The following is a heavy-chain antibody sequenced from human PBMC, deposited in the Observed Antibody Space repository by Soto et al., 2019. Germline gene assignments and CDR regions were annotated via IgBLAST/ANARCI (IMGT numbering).Heavy chain of an antibody. CDR2: IYSSGGT. D-gene: IGHD4-17*01. J-gene: IGHJ4*02. Sequence: EVRLVQSGGGLVQPGGSLRLSCAASLFIVSDNYMSWVRQAPGKGLEWVSLIYSSGGTDYAESVKGRFTISRDNSKNTLYLQIISLKAEDAGIYYCATRMTTAPCWGQGTGVTVSS. CDR3: ATRMTTAPC. V-gene: IGHV3-66*01. CDR1: LFIVSDNY.